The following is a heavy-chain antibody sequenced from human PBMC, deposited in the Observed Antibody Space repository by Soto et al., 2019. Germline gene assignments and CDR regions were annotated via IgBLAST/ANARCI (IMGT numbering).Heavy chain of an antibody. CDR2: ISGSGGST. Sequence: HPGGSLRLSCAASGFTFSSYAMSWVRQAPGKGLEWVSAISGSGGSTYYADSVKGRFTISRDNSKNTLYLQMNSLRAEDTAVYYCAWDRGAYYDSSGYYEYWGQGTLVTVSS. CDR3: AWDRGAYYDSSGYYEY. D-gene: IGHD3-22*01. V-gene: IGHV3-23*01. J-gene: IGHJ4*02. CDR1: GFTFSSYA.